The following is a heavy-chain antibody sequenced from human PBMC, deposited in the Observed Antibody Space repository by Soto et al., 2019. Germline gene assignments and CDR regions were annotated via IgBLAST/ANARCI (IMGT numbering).Heavy chain of an antibody. CDR1: GYTFTSYA. CDR3: ARVNGLRYFDWFTPPFDC. CDR2: INAGNGNT. J-gene: IGHJ4*02. V-gene: IGHV1-3*01. Sequence: GASVKVSCKASGYTFTSYAMHWVRQAPGQRLEWMGWINAGNGNTKYSQKFQGRVTITRDTSASTAYMELSSLRSEDTAVYYCARVNGLRYFDWFTPPFDCWGQGTLVTVSS. D-gene: IGHD3-9*01.